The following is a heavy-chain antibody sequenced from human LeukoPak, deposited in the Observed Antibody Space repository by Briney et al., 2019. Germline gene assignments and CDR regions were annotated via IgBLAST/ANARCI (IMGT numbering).Heavy chain of an antibody. V-gene: IGHV3-23*01. D-gene: IGHD3-22*01. Sequence: PGGSLRLSCAASGFTFSSYAMTWVRQAPGKGLEWVSDISGSGGNTYYADSVKGRFTISRDNYKNTLYLQMSSLRAEDTAVYYCAKLTMIVAVMDAFDMWGQGTMVTVSS. CDR1: GFTFSSYA. CDR3: AKLTMIVAVMDAFDM. J-gene: IGHJ3*02. CDR2: ISGSGGNT.